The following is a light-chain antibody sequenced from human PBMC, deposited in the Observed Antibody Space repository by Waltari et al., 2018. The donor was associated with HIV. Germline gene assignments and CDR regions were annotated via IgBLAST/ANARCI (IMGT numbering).Light chain of an antibody. Sequence: QSALTQPASVSGSPGQSITISCTGASSDVIAYKFVAWYQHRPGKAPKLIIYDVKNRPAGVSNRFSGYKSGNTASLTISGLQAEDEADYFCSSSISTSTLVFGTGTKVTVL. CDR1: SSDVIAYKF. CDR3: SSSISTSTLV. CDR2: DVK. J-gene: IGLJ1*01. V-gene: IGLV2-14*03.